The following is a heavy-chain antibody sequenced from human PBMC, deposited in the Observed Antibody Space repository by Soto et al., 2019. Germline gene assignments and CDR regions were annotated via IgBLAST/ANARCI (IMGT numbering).Heavy chain of an antibody. CDR3: ARDTGRASADL. CDR2: ISHTDRLT. J-gene: IGHJ5*02. D-gene: IGHD6-13*01. CDR1: GFTFSYYE. Sequence: EVQLAESGGDLVQPGGSLRLSCIGSGFTFSYYEMNWVRQAPGKGVERVAFISHTDRLTHYPDSVRGRFTISRDNAKNSLYLHMTSLRVEDTAVYYCARDTGRASADLWGQGTLVTVSS. V-gene: IGHV3-48*03.